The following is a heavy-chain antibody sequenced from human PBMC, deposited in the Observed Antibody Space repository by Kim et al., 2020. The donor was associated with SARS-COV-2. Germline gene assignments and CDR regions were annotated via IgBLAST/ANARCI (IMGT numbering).Heavy chain of an antibody. J-gene: IGHJ4*02. V-gene: IGHV3-21*01. CDR2: ISSSSSYI. CDR1: GFTFSSYS. CDR3: ARDFSGEREPRY. D-gene: IGHD3-10*01. Sequence: GGSLRLSCAASGFTFSSYSMNWVRQAPGKGLEWVSSISSSSSYIYYADSVKGRFTISRDNAKNSLYLQMNSLRAEDTAVYYCARDFSGEREPRYWGQGTLVTVSS.